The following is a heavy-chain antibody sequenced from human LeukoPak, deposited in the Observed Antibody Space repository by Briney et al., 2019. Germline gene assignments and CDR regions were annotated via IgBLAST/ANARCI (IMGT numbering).Heavy chain of an antibody. Sequence: PGGSLRLSCAASGFTFSIYAMGWVRQAPGKGLEWVSAIGDTTYYADSVEGRFTISRDNSKNTLYLQMNSLRAEDAAIYYCAKAFAFVGANFFDYWGQGTLVTVSS. V-gene: IGHV3-23*01. CDR1: GFTFSIYA. CDR2: IGDTT. CDR3: AKAFAFVGANFFDY. J-gene: IGHJ4*02. D-gene: IGHD1-26*01.